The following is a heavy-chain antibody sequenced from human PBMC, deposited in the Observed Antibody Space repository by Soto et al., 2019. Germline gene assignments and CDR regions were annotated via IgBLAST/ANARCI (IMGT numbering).Heavy chain of an antibody. J-gene: IGHJ4*02. CDR1: GNTVGTFG. CDR2: IAGDSGAT. V-gene: IGHV1-18*01. CDR3: ARVAGYGSGSRHFAT. Sequence: QVQLMQSGTEVAKPGASVKVSCKTSGNTVGTFGLSWVRLAPGQGLEWMGCIAGDSGATVYSHKFQGRGTMYSDRLTNAAYMELRSLTSADAGHYYCARVAGYGSGSRHFATWGQATLVSVSS. D-gene: IGHD3-10*01.